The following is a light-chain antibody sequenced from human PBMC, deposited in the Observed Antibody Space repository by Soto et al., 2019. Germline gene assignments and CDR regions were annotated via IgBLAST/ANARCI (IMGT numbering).Light chain of an antibody. CDR1: QSVSSY. Sequence: EIVLTQSPATLSLSPGERATLSCRASQSVSSYLAWYQQKPGQAPRLLIYDASNRATGIPARFSGSGSGTDFTLTISSLEPEDFAVYYCTQRSNWPPLTVGQGTRLEIK. CDR3: TQRSNWPPLT. CDR2: DAS. J-gene: IGKJ5*01. V-gene: IGKV3-11*01.